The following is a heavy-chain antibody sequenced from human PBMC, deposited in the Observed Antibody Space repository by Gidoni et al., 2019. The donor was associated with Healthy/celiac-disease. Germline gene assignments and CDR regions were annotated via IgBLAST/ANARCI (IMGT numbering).Heavy chain of an antibody. D-gene: IGHD6-6*01. CDR3: AKDRIAARRPVYYYYYGMDV. J-gene: IGHJ6*02. V-gene: IGHV3-30*18. CDR2: ISYDGSNK. CDR1: GFTFSSYG. Sequence: PGRSLRLSCAASGFTFSSYGMHWVRQAPGKGLEWVAVISYDGSNKYYADSVKGRFTISRDNSKNTLYLQMNSRRAEDTAVYYCAKDRIAARRPVYYYYYGMDVWGQGTTVTVSS.